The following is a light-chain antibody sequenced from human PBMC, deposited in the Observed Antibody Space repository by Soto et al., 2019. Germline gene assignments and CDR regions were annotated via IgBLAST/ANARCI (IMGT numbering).Light chain of an antibody. CDR3: HQYGRSPRT. V-gene: IGKV3-20*01. CDR1: QIVSSSY. J-gene: IGKJ5*01. CDR2: DAS. Sequence: MVLTQSPGTLSLSPGERSTLSCRASQIVSSSYFAWYQLKPGQAPRLLIYDASTMATGIPDRVSGSGSGTDFTLTISGLEPEDFAVYSCHQYGRSPRTFGQGTRLEI.